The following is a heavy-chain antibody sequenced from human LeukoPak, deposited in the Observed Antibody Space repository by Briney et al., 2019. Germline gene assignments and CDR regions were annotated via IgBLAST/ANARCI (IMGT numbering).Heavy chain of an antibody. CDR2: VYYSGST. V-gene: IGHV4-59*08. D-gene: IGHD6-13*01. Sequence: SETLSLTCTVSGGSISSYYWSWIRQTPGKGLEWIGDVYYSGSTNYNPSLKSRVTISVDTSKNQFSLKLSSVTAADTAVYYCARHTDIAPLSSLKYWGQGTLVTVSS. J-gene: IGHJ4*02. CDR3: ARHTDIAPLSSLKY. CDR1: GGSISSYY.